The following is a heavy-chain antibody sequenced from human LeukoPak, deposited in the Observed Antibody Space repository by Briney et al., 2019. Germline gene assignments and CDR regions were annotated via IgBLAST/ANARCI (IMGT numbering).Heavy chain of an antibody. CDR1: GFIFSSYG. Sequence: GGSLRLSCAASGFIFSSYGMHWVRQGPGRGLEWVAFIWPDGTNKYYRDSVKGRFTIPRDNSKNTLYLQMNSLRAEDTAVYYCARDRKAVAADYWGQGTLVTVSS. CDR2: IWPDGTNK. V-gene: IGHV3-33*01. D-gene: IGHD6-19*01. CDR3: ARDRKAVAADY. J-gene: IGHJ4*02.